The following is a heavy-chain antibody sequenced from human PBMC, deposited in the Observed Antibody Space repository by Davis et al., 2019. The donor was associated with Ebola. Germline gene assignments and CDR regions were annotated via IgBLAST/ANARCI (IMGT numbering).Heavy chain of an antibody. CDR2: IKQDGSEK. CDR3: ARDLAVAAIFDY. Sequence: GESLKISCAASGFTFSSYWMSWVRQAPGKGLEWVANIKQDGSEKYYVDSVKGRFTISRDNAKNSLYLQMNSLRAEDTAVYYCARDLAVAAIFDYWGQGTLVTVSS. J-gene: IGHJ4*02. D-gene: IGHD6-19*01. V-gene: IGHV3-7*03. CDR1: GFTFSSYW.